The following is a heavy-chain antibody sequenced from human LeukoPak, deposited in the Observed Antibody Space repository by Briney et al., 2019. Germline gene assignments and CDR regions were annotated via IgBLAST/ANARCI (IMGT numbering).Heavy chain of an antibody. J-gene: IGHJ4*02. Sequence: PSETLSLTCSVSGGSINSHYWSWIRQPPGKRLEWIGYIFNSGSTNYNPFLRSRVTMSVDKSRDQFFLRLSSVTAADTAIYYCASRPAGTTWYGVFDYWRQGTLVTVSS. CDR3: ASRPAGTTWYGVFDY. CDR2: IFNSGST. D-gene: IGHD6-13*01. V-gene: IGHV4-59*11. CDR1: GGSINSHY.